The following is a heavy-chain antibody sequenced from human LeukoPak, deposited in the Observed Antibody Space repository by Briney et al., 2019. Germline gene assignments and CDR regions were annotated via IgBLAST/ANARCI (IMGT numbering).Heavy chain of an antibody. J-gene: IGHJ4*02. CDR3: ATEVAVAGRQRLGDY. D-gene: IGHD6-19*01. CDR1: GGTFSSYA. V-gene: IGHV1-24*01. CDR2: FDPEDGET. Sequence: ASVKVSCKASGGTFSSYAISWVRQAPGQGLEWMGGFDPEDGETIYAQKFQGRVTMTEDTSTDTAYMELSSLRSEDTAVYYCATEVAVAGRQRLGDYWGQGTLVTVSS.